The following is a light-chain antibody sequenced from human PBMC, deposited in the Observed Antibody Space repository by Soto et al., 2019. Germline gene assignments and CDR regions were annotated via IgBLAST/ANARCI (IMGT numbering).Light chain of an antibody. Sequence: DIQMTQSPSTLSASVGDRVTITCRASQSINSRLAWYQQKPGQAPNLLIYKASSLESGVPARFSGSGSGTEFTLTISSLQPDDFATYYCQQYNNYWTFGQGTKVEIK. CDR3: QQYNNYWT. CDR1: QSINSR. CDR2: KAS. J-gene: IGKJ1*01. V-gene: IGKV1-5*03.